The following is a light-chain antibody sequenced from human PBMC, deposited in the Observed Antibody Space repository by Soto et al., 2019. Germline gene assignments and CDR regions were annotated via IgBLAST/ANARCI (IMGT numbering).Light chain of an antibody. CDR3: QQSYSTPPYT. J-gene: IGKJ2*01. CDR1: QNISRY. CDR2: DAS. Sequence: DIQMTQSPSSLSASVGDRVTITCRASQNISRYLIWYQQKPGKAPKLLIYDASSLQSGVPSRFSGSGSGTDFTLTISSLQPEDFATYYCQQSYSTPPYTFGQGTKLEIK. V-gene: IGKV1-39*01.